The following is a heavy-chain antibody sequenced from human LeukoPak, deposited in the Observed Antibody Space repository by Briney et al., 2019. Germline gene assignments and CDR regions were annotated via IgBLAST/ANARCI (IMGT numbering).Heavy chain of an antibody. CDR2: IYYSGST. CDR3: ASTYDGYIGY. Sequence: PSETLSLTCAVYGGSFSGYYWSWIRQPPGKGLEWIGYIYYSGSTYYNPSLKSRVTISVDTSKNQFSLKLSSVTAADTAVYYCASTYDGYIGYWGQGTLVTVSS. D-gene: IGHD5-24*01. V-gene: IGHV4-34*09. CDR1: GGSFSGYY. J-gene: IGHJ4*02.